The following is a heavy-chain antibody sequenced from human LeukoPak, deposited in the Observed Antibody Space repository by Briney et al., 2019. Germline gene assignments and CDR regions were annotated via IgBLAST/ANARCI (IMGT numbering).Heavy chain of an antibody. V-gene: IGHV1-69*06. Sequence: GASVKVSCKASGGTFSSYAISWVRQAPGQGLEWMGGIIPIFGTANYAQKFQGRVTITADKSTSTAYMELSSLRSEDTAVYYCARIFRPYYYGSGSYYRVWGQGTLVTVSS. D-gene: IGHD3-10*01. CDR3: ARIFRPYYYGSGSYYRV. CDR2: IIPIFGTA. J-gene: IGHJ4*02. CDR1: GGTFSSYA.